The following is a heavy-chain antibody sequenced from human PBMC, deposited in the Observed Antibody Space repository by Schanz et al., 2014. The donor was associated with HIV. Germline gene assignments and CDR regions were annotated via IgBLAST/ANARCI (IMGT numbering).Heavy chain of an antibody. V-gene: IGHV3-30*18. Sequence: QVQLVESGGRVVQPGRSLRLSCAASGFTFSTKGMHWVRQAPGKGLEWVAVISYDGSNKYYADSVKGRFTISRDNSKNTLYLQMNSLRAEDTAVYYCAKRRDSGYAYFDYWGQGTLVTVSS. CDR2: ISYDGSNK. J-gene: IGHJ4*02. D-gene: IGHD1-1*01. CDR1: GFTFSTKG. CDR3: AKRRDSGYAYFDY.